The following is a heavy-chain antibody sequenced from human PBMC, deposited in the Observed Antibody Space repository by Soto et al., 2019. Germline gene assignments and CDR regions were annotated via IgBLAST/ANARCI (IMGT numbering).Heavy chain of an antibody. V-gene: IGHV6-1*01. J-gene: IGHJ4*02. Sequence: QVQLQQSGPGLVKPSQTLSLTCAISGDSVSSNSAAWNWIRQSPSRGLEWLGRTYYRSKWYNDYAVSVKSRITIDPDTSKNQFSRQLNSVTPEDTAVYYCARDRVYGGYAEEPDFDSWGQGTLVTVSS. CDR3: ARDRVYGGYAEEPDFDS. CDR1: GDSVSSNSAA. CDR2: TYYRSKWYN. D-gene: IGHD4-17*01.